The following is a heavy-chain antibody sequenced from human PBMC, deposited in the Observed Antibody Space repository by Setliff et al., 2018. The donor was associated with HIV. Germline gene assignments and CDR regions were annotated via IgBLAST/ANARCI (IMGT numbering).Heavy chain of an antibody. J-gene: IGHJ5*02. CDR3: ARGLGGYCSSVSCYEADH. V-gene: IGHV4-34*01. CDR1: GGAFNDYY. CDR2: INHSGNI. Sequence: SETLSLTCAVYGGAFNDYYWNWIRQPPGEGLQWIGEINHSGNINYNPSLRSRVTMSVDTSKKQFSLNVTSVTAADTAVYYCARGLGGYCSSVSCYEADHWGQGTLVTVSS. D-gene: IGHD2-2*01.